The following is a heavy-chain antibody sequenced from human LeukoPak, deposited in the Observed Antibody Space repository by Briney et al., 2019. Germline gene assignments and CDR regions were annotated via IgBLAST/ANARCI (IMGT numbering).Heavy chain of an antibody. CDR3: ASWAGGNEPVASFDY. CDR2: INLYNGAT. CDR1: GYSFTAYY. V-gene: IGHV1-2*02. Sequence: ASVKVSFKPTGYSFTAYYILWMRQAPGQGLECMGWINLYNGATKYAQRFQSRVTMTRDTSISTAYMELSRLRSDDTATYYCASWAGGNEPVASFDYWGQGTLVTVSS. J-gene: IGHJ4*02. D-gene: IGHD1-14*01.